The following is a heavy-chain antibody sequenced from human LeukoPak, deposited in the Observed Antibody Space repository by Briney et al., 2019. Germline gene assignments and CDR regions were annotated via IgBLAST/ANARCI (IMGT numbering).Heavy chain of an antibody. CDR3: AAYSLYNGMDV. CDR2: IYYTGST. V-gene: IGHV4-59*01. D-gene: IGHD4-11*01. CDR1: GGSISSNY. Sequence: SETLSLTCTVSGGSISSNYWSWIRQPPGKGLEWIGFIYYTGSTNHNPSLKSRVTLSIDTSKNQLSLKLSSVSAADTAVYYCAAYSLYNGMDVWGQGTTVTVS. J-gene: IGHJ6*02.